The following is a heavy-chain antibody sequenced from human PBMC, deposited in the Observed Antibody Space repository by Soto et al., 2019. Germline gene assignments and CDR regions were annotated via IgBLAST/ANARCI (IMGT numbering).Heavy chain of an antibody. V-gene: IGHV1-8*01. CDR2: MNPNRGNT. Sequence: QVQLVQSGAEVKKPGASVKVSCKASGYTFTSYDINWVRQATGQGLEWMGWMNPNRGNTGYAQKSXXTVTMTRNTSISTAYMELSSLRSEATAVYYCARERSGYFDYWGQGTLVTVSS. D-gene: IGHD1-26*01. CDR3: ARERSGYFDY. CDR1: GYTFTSYD. J-gene: IGHJ4*02.